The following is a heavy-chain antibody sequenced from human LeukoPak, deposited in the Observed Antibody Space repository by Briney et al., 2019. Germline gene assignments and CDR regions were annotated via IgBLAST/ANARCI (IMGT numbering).Heavy chain of an antibody. Sequence: QTGGSLRLSCAASGFTVSSNYMSWVRQAPGKGLEWVSVIYSGGSTYYADSVKGRFTISRDNSKNTLYLQMNSLRAEDTAVYYCARAGYGDYRFDYWGQGTLVTVSS. V-gene: IGHV3-66*01. CDR1: GFTVSSNY. CDR2: IYSGGST. D-gene: IGHD4-17*01. J-gene: IGHJ4*02. CDR3: ARAGYGDYRFDY.